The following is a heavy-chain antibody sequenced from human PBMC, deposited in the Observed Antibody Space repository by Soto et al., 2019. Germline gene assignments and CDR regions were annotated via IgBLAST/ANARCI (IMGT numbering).Heavy chain of an antibody. CDR3: ARERGATAMVVSNDYYYYYGMDV. CDR2: IYYSGST. CDR1: GGSVSSGSYY. Sequence: PSETLSLTCTVSGGSVSSGSYYWSWIRQPPGQGLERIGYIYYSGSTNYNPSLKSRVTISVDTSKNQFSLKLSSVTAADTAVYYCARERGATAMVVSNDYYYYYGMDVWGQGTTVTVSS. J-gene: IGHJ6*02. D-gene: IGHD5-18*01. V-gene: IGHV4-61*01.